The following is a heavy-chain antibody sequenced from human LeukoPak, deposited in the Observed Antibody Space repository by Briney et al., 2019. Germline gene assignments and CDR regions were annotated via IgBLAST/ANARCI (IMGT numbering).Heavy chain of an antibody. CDR2: ISYDGSNK. J-gene: IGHJ4*02. D-gene: IGHD4-11*01. CDR1: GFTFYNYA. CDR3: AKLMTTPPSDY. V-gene: IGHV3-30*18. Sequence: GGSLRLSCAASGFTFYNYAMSWVRQAPGKGLEWVAVISYDGSNKYYADSVKGRFTISRDNSKNTRYLQMNSLRAEDTAVYYCAKLMTTPPSDYWGQGTLVTVSS.